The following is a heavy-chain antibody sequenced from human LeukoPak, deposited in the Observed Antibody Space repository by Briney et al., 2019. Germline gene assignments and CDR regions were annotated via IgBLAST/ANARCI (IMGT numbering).Heavy chain of an antibody. CDR2: INAGNGNT. D-gene: IGHD6-13*01. CDR3: ARGGQQLVLGFDY. Sequence: ASVKVSCKASGYTFTNYAIHWVRQAPGQRPEWMGWINAGNGNTKYSQKFQGRVTITRDTSASTAYMELSSLRSEDTAVYYCARGGQQLVLGFDYWGQGTLVTVSS. J-gene: IGHJ4*02. CDR1: GYTFTNYA. V-gene: IGHV1-3*01.